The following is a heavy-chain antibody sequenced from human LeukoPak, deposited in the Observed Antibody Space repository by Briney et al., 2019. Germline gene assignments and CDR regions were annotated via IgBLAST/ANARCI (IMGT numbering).Heavy chain of an antibody. Sequence: SETLSLTCAVYGGSFSGYYWSWIRQPPGKGLEWIGEIDHSGSTNYNPSLKSRVTISVDTSKNQFSLKLSSVTAADTAIYYCARVHVNSGYYFGDAFDIWGQGTMVTVSS. V-gene: IGHV4-34*01. CDR1: GGSFSGYY. CDR2: IDHSGST. D-gene: IGHD3-22*01. CDR3: ARVHVNSGYYFGDAFDI. J-gene: IGHJ3*02.